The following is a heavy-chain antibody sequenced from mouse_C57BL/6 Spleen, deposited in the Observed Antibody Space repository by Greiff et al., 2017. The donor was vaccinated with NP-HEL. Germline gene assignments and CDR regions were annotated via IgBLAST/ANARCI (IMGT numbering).Heavy chain of an antibody. V-gene: IGHV1-52*01. CDR3: ARSAIYYDHGGTFAY. J-gene: IGHJ3*01. D-gene: IGHD2-4*01. CDR1: GYTFTSYW. CDR2: IDPSDSET. Sequence: VQLQQSGAELVRPGSSVKLSCKASGYTFTSYWMHWVKQRPIQGLEWIGNIDPSDSETHYNQKFKDKATLTVDKSSSTAYMQLSSLTSEDSAVYYCARSAIYYDHGGTFAYLGQGTLVTVSA.